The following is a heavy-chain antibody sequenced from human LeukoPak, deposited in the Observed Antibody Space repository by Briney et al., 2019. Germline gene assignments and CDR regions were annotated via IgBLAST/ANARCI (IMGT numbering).Heavy chain of an antibody. J-gene: IGHJ4*02. Sequence: GGSLRLSCAASGFTFSSYGMHWVRQAPGKGLEWVAVISYDGSNKYYADSVKGRFTISRDNSKNTLYLQMNSLRAEDTAVYYCAKGRAQYYYDSSGSGLGYWGQGTLVTVSS. CDR3: AKGRAQYYYDSSGSGLGY. CDR2: ISYDGSNK. D-gene: IGHD3-22*01. V-gene: IGHV3-30*18. CDR1: GFTFSSYG.